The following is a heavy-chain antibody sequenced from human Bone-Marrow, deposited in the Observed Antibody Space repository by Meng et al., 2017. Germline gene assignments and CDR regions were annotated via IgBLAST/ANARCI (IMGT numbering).Heavy chain of an antibody. V-gene: IGHV4-39*01. Sequence: QLQLQESGPGLVKPSETLSLTFTASGGSISSSSSFYWGWIRQPPGKGLEWIGSIFYTGTTYYNPSLKSRVTISVDTSKNQFSLKLSSVTAADTAVYYCARTEDSSSRYWDYWGQGTLVTVSS. J-gene: IGHJ4*02. CDR1: GGSISSSSSFY. CDR2: IFYTGTT. D-gene: IGHD6-13*01. CDR3: ARTEDSSSRYWDY.